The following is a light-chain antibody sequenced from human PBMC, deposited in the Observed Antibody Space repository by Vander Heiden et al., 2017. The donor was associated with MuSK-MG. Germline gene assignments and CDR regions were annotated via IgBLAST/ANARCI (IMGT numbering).Light chain of an antibody. CDR2: ADS. J-gene: IGLJ2*01. V-gene: IGLV3-21*02. CDR3: QVWDTNYDRVV. CDR1: NIASKN. Sequence: SYVLTQPPSVSVAPGQTARITCVEDNIASKNVPWYQVRPGQAPVLVVYADSARPSGIPERFSGSNSENTATLTISKVEAGDEADYFCQVWDTNYDRVVFGGGTVLTVL.